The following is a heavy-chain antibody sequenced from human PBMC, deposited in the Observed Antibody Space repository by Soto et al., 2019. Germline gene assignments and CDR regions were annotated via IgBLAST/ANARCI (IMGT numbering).Heavy chain of an antibody. CDR1: VSSCTRYC. CDR3: ARHSHGRYYHGMDV. Sequence: GESLKISPKGSVSSCTRYCIGSVSQIPGKGLEWMGRIDPSDSYTNYSPSFQGHVTISSHKCISTAYLQWSRLKASDTAMYYCARHSHGRYYHGMDVWAERTTVTVSS. V-gene: IGHV5-10-1*01. J-gene: IGHJ6*02. CDR2: IDPSDSYT. D-gene: IGHD6-13*01.